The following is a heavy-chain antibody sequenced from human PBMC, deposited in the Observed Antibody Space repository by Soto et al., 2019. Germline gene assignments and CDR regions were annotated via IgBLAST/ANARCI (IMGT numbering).Heavy chain of an antibody. V-gene: IGHV5-51*01. J-gene: IGHJ3*01. CDR1: GYSFINYW. Sequence: GESLKISCKTSGYSFINYWVAWVRQLPGKGLEWMGTFYPGDSTSTYSPSFQGQVTISVDTSITTAYLQLNSLKASDTAMYYCAXIIGYCRNNDCSWTFDVWGQGTMVTVSS. CDR3: AXIIGYCRNNDCSWTFDV. D-gene: IGHD2-15*01. CDR2: FYPGDSTS.